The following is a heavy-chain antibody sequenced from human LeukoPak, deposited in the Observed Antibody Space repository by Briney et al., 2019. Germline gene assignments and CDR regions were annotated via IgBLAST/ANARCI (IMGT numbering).Heavy chain of an antibody. V-gene: IGHV3-23*01. CDR2: ISGSGGST. J-gene: IGHJ4*02. CDR3: AKATRHYDSSGYLDY. CDR1: GFTFSSYA. D-gene: IGHD3-22*01. Sequence: GGSLRLSCTASGFTFSSYAMSWVRQAPGKGLEWVSAISGSGGSTYYADSVKGRFTISRDNSKNTLYLQMNSLRAEDTAVYYCAKATRHYDSSGYLDYWGQGTLVTVSS.